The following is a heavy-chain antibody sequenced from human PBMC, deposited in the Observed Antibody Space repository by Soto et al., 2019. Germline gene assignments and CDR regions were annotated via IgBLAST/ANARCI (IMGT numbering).Heavy chain of an antibody. D-gene: IGHD4-4*01. V-gene: IGHV4-34*01. CDR1: GGSFSGYY. CDR2: IDHSGYT. CDR3: AMSTVTTFYFDL. Sequence: PSETLSLTCAVYGGSFSGYYWNWIRQPPGKGLEWIGEIDHSGYTNYNPSLKSRVTISVDTSKNQFSLRLSSVTAADTAVYYCAMSTVTTFYFDLWGRGTLVTVSS. J-gene: IGHJ2*01.